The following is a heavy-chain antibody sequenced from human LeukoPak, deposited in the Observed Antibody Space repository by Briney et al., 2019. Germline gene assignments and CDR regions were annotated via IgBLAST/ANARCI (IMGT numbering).Heavy chain of an antibody. CDR3: ARDHSSGWYVGAFDI. V-gene: IGHV1-18*04. Sequence: ASVKVSCKASGYTFTGYYMHWVRQAPGQGLEWMGWISAYNGNTNYAQKLQGRVTMTTDTSTSTAYMELRSLRSDDTAVYYCARDHSSGWYVGAFDIWGQGTMVTVSS. CDR2: ISAYNGNT. CDR1: GYTFTGYY. J-gene: IGHJ3*02. D-gene: IGHD6-19*01.